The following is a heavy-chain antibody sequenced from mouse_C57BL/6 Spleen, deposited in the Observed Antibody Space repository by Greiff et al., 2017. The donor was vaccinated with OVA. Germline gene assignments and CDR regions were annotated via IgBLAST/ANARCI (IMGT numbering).Heavy chain of an antibody. V-gene: IGHV7-4*01. CDR1: GFTFTDYY. D-gene: IGHD2-4*01. CDR2: IRNKANGYTT. J-gene: IGHJ2*01. CDR3: VKTPNDYRGYYFNY. Sequence: EVKLMESGGGLVQPGASLRLSCAASGFTFTDYYMSWVRQPPGKAPEWLALIRNKANGYTTEYTASVKGRFTISRDNSQNILYLQMNTLRAEDRATYYCVKTPNDYRGYYFNYWGQGTTLTVSS.